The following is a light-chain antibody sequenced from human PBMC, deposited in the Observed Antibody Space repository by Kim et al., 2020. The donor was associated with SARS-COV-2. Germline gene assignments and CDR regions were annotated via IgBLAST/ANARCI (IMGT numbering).Light chain of an antibody. J-gene: IGLJ2*01. CDR2: GKN. CDR3: NSRDSSGNHHVV. Sequence: SSELTQDPAVSVAFGQTVRITCQGDSLRSYYASWYQQKPGQAPVLVIYGKNNRPSGIPDRFSGSSSGNTASLTITGAQAEDEADYYCNSRDSSGNHHVV. V-gene: IGLV3-19*01. CDR1: SLRSYY.